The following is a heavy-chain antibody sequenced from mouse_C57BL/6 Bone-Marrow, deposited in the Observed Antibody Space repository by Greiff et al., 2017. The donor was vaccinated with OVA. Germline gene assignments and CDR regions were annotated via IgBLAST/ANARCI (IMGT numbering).Heavy chain of an antibody. Sequence: QVQLQQSGAELVRPGASVTLSCKASGYTFTDYEMHWVKQTPVHGLEWIGAIDPETGGTAYNQKFKGKAILTADKSSSTAYMELRSLTSEDSAVYYCTRFDGYYKVYFDYGGQGTTLTVSA. CDR3: TRFDGYYKVYFDY. CDR1: GYTFTDYE. CDR2: IDPETGGT. V-gene: IGHV1-15*01. D-gene: IGHD2-3*01. J-gene: IGHJ2*01.